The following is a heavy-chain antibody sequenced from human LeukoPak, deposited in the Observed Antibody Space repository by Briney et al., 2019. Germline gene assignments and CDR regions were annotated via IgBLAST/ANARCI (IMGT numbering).Heavy chain of an antibody. D-gene: IGHD2-15*01. CDR1: GDSVSSNSAA. V-gene: IGHV6-1*01. CDR3: ARDPWTYCSGGSCYSGNNWFDP. J-gene: IGHJ5*02. Sequence: PSQTLSLTCAISGDSVSSNSAAWNWIRQSPSRGLEWLGRTYYRSKWYNDYAVSVKSRITINPDTSKNQFSLQLNSVTPEDTAVYYCARDPWTYCSGGSCYSGNNWFDPWGQGTLVTVSS. CDR2: TYYRSKWYN.